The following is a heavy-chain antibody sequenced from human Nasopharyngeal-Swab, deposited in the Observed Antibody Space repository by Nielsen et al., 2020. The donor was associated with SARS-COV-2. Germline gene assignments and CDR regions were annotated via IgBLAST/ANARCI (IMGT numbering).Heavy chain of an antibody. CDR2: ISDGGRST. V-gene: IGHV3-23*01. CDR1: GFTFGSYT. CDR3: AKGNNWNSFDF. Sequence: GESLKISCEASGFTFGSYTMNWVRQAPGKGLEWVSGISDGGRSTYYADSVKGRFTVSRDNSKNILYLQMNSLRVEDTGLYYCAKGNNWNSFDFWGQGTLVTVSP. J-gene: IGHJ4*02. D-gene: IGHD5-24*01.